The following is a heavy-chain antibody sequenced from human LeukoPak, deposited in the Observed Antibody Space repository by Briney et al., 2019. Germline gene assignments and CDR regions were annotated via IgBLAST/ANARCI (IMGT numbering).Heavy chain of an antibody. D-gene: IGHD3-10*01. CDR1: GGSISGYY. Sequence: PSETLSLTCTVSGGSISGYYWSWIRQPPGKGLEWIGYIYYSGSTNYNPSLKSRVTISLDTFKNQFSLKLSSVTAADTAVYYCARVLTYGSRTYYFDYWGQGTLVTVSS. J-gene: IGHJ4*02. CDR3: ARVLTYGSRTYYFDY. CDR2: IYYSGST. V-gene: IGHV4-59*01.